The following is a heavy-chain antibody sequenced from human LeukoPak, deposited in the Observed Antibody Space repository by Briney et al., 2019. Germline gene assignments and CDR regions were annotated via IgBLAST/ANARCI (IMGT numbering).Heavy chain of an antibody. CDR2: ISGSGGST. J-gene: IGHJ6*02. V-gene: IGHV3-23*01. Sequence: GGSLRLSCVASGFTFSTYSMNWFRQAPGKGLEWVSAISGSGGSTYYADSVKGRFTISRDNSKNTLYLQMNSLRAEDTAVYYCAKDHYGSGSYWVDYYYYGMDVWGQGTTVTVSS. CDR1: GFTFSTYS. D-gene: IGHD3-10*01. CDR3: AKDHYGSGSYWVDYYYYGMDV.